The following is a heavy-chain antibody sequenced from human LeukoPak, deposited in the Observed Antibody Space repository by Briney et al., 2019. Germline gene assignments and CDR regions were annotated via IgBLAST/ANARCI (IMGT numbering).Heavy chain of an antibody. CDR1: GYTFTSYG. D-gene: IGHD2-2*02. V-gene: IGHV1-2*02. CDR2: INPNSGGT. Sequence: ASVKVSCKASGYTFTSYGISWVRQAPGQGLEWMGWINPNSGGTNYAQKFQGRVTMTRDTSISTAYMELSRLRSDDTAVYYCARRPDAINAFDIWGQGTMVTVSS. CDR3: ARRPDAINAFDI. J-gene: IGHJ3*02.